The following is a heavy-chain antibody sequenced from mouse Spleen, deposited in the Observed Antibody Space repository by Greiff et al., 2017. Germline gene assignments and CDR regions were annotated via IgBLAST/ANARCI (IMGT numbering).Heavy chain of an antibody. CDR2: IDPSDSYT. J-gene: IGHJ1*03. CDR3: ARFGTRDFDV. V-gene: IGHV1-59*01. CDR1: GYTFTSYW. Sequence: QVQLQQPGAELVRPGTSVKLSCKASGYTFTSYWMHWVKQRPGQGLEWIGVIDPSDSYTNYNQKFKGKATLTVDTSSSTAYMQLSSLTSEDSAVYYCARFGTRDFDVWGTGTTVTVSS. D-gene: IGHD4-1*01.